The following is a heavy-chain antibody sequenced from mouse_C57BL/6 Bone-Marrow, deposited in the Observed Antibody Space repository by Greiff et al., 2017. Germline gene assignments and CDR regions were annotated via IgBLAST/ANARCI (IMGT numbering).Heavy chain of an antibody. J-gene: IGHJ3*01. CDR2: IYPGSGST. Sequence: QVQLQQPGAELVKPGASVKMSCKASGYTFTSYWITWVKQRPGQGLEWIGDIYPGSGSTNYNEKFKSKATMTVDTSSSTAYMQLSSLTSEDSAVYYCARSYDYYRSWFAYWGQGTLVTVSA. D-gene: IGHD2-4*01. V-gene: IGHV1-55*01. CDR1: GYTFTSYW. CDR3: ARSYDYYRSWFAY.